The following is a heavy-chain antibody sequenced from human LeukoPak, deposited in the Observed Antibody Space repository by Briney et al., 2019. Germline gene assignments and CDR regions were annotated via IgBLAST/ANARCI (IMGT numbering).Heavy chain of an antibody. J-gene: IGHJ4*02. CDR3: ARTYDYVWGSYRPYYFDY. D-gene: IGHD3-16*02. CDR1: GGSISSYY. CDR2: IYYSGST. Sequence: SEALSLTCTVSGGSISSYYWSWIRQPPGEGLEWIGYIYYSGSTNYNPSLKSRVTISVDTSKNQFSLKLSSVTAADTAVYYCARTYDYVWGSYRPYYFDYWGQGTLVTVSS. V-gene: IGHV4-59*01.